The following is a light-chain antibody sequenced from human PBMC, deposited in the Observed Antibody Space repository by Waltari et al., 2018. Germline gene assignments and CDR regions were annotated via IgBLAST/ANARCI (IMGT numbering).Light chain of an antibody. CDR2: WAS. CDR1: QSVLYNSNNKNY. CDR3: QQYYDVPYT. Sequence: DIVMTQSPDSLAVSLGERATINRKSSQSVLYNSNNKNYLAWYQQKPGQPPKLLIYWASTRESGVPDRFSASGSETDFTLTVNGLQAEDVAIYYCQQYYDVPYTFGQGTRLEIK. J-gene: IGKJ2*01. V-gene: IGKV4-1*01.